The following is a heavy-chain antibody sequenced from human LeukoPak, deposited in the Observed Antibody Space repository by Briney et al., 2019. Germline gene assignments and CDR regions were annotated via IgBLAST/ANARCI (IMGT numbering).Heavy chain of an antibody. CDR2: IYYSGST. CDR3: ARPHSIYDYGDYVFDY. V-gene: IGHV4-39*01. Sequence: PSGTLSLTCTVSGGSISSSSYYWGWIRQPPGKGLEWIGSIYYSGSTYYNPSLKSRVTISVDTSKNQFSLKLSSVTAADTAVYYCARPHSIYDYGDYVFDYWGQGTLVTVSS. CDR1: GGSISSSSYY. J-gene: IGHJ4*02. D-gene: IGHD4-17*01.